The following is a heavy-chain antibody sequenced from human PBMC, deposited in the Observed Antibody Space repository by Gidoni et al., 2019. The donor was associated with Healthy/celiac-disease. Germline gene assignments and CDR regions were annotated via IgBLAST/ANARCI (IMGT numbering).Heavy chain of an antibody. CDR3: ARTRGAGVHGAFDI. Sequence: QVQLQESGPGLVKPSETLSLTCTVSDGSISSYYWSWIRQPAGKGLEWIGRIYTSGSTNYNPSLKSRVTMSVDTSKNQFSLKLSSVTAADTAVYYCARTRGAGVHGAFDIWGQGTMVTVSS. CDR1: DGSISSYY. V-gene: IGHV4-4*07. CDR2: IYTSGST. D-gene: IGHD3-10*01. J-gene: IGHJ3*02.